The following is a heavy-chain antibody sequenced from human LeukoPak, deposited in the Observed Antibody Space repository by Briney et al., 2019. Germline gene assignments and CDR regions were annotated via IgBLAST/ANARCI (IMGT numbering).Heavy chain of an antibody. CDR3: AIALTVTTGRSSTWFDP. CDR2: INPNSGGT. D-gene: IGHD4-11*01. Sequence: GASVKVSCKASGYTFTGYYMHWVRQAPGQGLEWMGWINPNSGGTNYAQKFQGRVTMTRDTSISTAYMELSRLRSDDTAVYYCAIALTVTTGRSSTWFDPWGQGTLVTVSS. J-gene: IGHJ5*02. CDR1: GYTFTGYY. V-gene: IGHV1-2*02.